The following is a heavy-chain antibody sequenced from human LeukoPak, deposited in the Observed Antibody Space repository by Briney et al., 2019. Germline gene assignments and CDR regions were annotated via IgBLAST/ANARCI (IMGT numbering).Heavy chain of an antibody. CDR2: IYYSGST. Sequence: SETLSLTCTVSGGSISSGDYYWSWIRQPPGKGLEWIGYIYYSGSTYYNPSLKSRVTISIDTSKNQFSLKLSSVTAADTAVYYRARDRKYYYSSGYYWHWFDPRGQGTLVTVSS. CDR3: ARDRKYYYSSGYYWHWFDP. J-gene: IGHJ5*02. D-gene: IGHD3-22*01. CDR1: GGSISSGDYY. V-gene: IGHV4-30-4*01.